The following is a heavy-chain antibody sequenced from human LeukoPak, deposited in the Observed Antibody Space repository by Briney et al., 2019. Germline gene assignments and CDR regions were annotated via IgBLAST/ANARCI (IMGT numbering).Heavy chain of an antibody. D-gene: IGHD3-16*02. V-gene: IGHV3-21*04. J-gene: IGHJ4*02. CDR1: GFTFSSYS. CDR2: ISSSSSYI. Sequence: GRSLRLSCAASGFTFSSYSMEWVRQAPGEGLEWVSSISSSSSYIYYADSVKGRFTISRDNAKNSLYLQMNSVRAEDTAVYYCAKAVWGSYLFDYWGQGTLVTVSS. CDR3: AKAVWGSYLFDY.